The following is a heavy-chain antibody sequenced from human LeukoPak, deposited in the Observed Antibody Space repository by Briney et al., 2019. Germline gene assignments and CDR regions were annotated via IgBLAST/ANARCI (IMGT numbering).Heavy chain of an antibody. J-gene: IGHJ4*02. CDR1: GYSISSGYY. CDR3: ARRSRYCNGGSCAHHHDS. CDR2: IYHSGST. D-gene: IGHD2-15*01. Sequence: PSETLSLTCTVSGYSISSGYYWGWIRQPPGKGLEWIGSIYHSGSTYYNPSLKSRVTISVDTSKNQFSLKLSSVTAADTALYYCARRSRYCNGGSCAHHHDSWGQGTLVIVSS. V-gene: IGHV4-38-2*02.